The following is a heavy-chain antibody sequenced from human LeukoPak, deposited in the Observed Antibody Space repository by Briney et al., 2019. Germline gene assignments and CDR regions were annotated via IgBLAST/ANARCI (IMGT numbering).Heavy chain of an antibody. CDR1: GFTFSSHG. V-gene: IGHV3-23*01. CDR2: ISPSGGIT. CDR3: AKDGVAGKIMYYFDY. J-gene: IGHJ4*02. Sequence: GGSLRLSCAASGFTFSSHGMNWVRQAPGKGLEWVSGISPSGGITYYTDSVKGRFTISRDNSKNTLYLQMNSLRAEDTAVYYCAKDGVAGKIMYYFDYWGQGTLVTVSS. D-gene: IGHD6-19*01.